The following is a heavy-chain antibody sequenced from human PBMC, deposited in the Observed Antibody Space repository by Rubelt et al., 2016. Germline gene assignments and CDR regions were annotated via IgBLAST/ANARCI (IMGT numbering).Heavy chain of an antibody. V-gene: IGHV4-4*02. CDR2: LYHSGST. J-gene: IGHJ5*02. CDR3: ARSQWLVPVGWFDP. Sequence: QLQLQESGPGLVKPSETLSLTCTVSGGSISSSNWWSWVRQPPGKGLEWIGELYHSGSTDYNPSLKSRCTISVDKSKNQFSLKRSSVTAADTAVYYCARSQWLVPVGWFDPWGQGTLVTVSS. D-gene: IGHD6-19*01. CDR1: GGSISSSNW.